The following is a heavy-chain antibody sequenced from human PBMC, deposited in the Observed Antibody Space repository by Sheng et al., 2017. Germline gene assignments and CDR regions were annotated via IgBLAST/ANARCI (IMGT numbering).Heavy chain of an antibody. J-gene: IGHJ4*02. Sequence: EVQLVESGGGLVQPGGSLRLSCAASGFTFSNSWIHWVRQAPGKGLVWVSYINIDGSSSNFADSVKGQFTISRDNAKNTLYLQMNSLRAEDTAVYYCTRGCTNGICYGDYWGQGALVTVSS. CDR1: GFTFSNSW. CDR2: INIDGSSS. CDR3: TRGCTNGICYGDY. D-gene: IGHD2-8*01. V-gene: IGHV3-74*01.